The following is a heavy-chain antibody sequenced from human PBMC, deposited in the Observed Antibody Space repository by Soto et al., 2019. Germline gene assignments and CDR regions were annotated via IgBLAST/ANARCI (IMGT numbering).Heavy chain of an antibody. CDR2: IKEDGSDK. V-gene: IGHV3-7*05. J-gene: IGHJ4*02. CDR3: ARQRDGY. CDR1: GFTFSSYS. Sequence: PGGSLRLSCVASGFTFSSYSMNWVRQAPGKGLEWVSNIKEDGSDKYYVDSVKGRFTISRDNAQNSLYLQLNSLRAEDTAVYYCARQRDGYWGQGTLVTVSS.